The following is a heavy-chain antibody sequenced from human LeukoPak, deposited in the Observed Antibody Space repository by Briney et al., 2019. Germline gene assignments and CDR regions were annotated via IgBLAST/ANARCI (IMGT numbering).Heavy chain of an antibody. D-gene: IGHD3-22*01. CDR1: GFTFSSYW. Sequence: PGGSLRLSCAASGFTFSSYWMHWVRQAPGKGLEWVSSISSSSSYIYYADSVKGRFTISRDNAKNSLYLQMNSLRAEDTAVYYCARERGLVGHYDSSGYYYDAFDIWGQGTMVTVSS. V-gene: IGHV3-21*01. CDR2: ISSSSSYI. J-gene: IGHJ3*02. CDR3: ARERGLVGHYDSSGYYYDAFDI.